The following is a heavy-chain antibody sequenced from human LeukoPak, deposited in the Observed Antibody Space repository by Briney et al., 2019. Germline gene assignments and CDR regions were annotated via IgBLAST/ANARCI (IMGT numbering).Heavy chain of an antibody. Sequence: PSETLSLTCTVSGGSISSYYWSWIRRPPGKGLEWIGYIYYSGSTNYNPSLKSRVTISVDTSKNQFSLKLRSVTAADTAVYFCARTTEGYCRSTSCYGFYYSYYMDVWGKGTTVTIFS. J-gene: IGHJ6*03. CDR1: GGSISSYY. V-gene: IGHV4-59*01. CDR3: ARTTEGYCRSTSCYGFYYSYYMDV. CDR2: IYYSGST. D-gene: IGHD2-2*01.